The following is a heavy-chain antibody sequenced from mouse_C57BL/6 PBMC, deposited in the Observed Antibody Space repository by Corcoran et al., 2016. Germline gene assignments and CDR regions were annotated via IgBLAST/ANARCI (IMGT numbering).Heavy chain of an antibody. Sequence: QIQLVQSGPELKKPGETVKISCKASGYTFTTYGMSWVKQAPGKGLKWMGWINTYSGVPTYADDFKGRFAFSLETSASTAYLQINNLKNEDTATYFCARPDYGSSSFAYWGQGTPVPVSA. CDR1: GYTFTTYG. V-gene: IGHV9-3*01. J-gene: IGHJ3*01. D-gene: IGHD1-1*01. CDR2: INTYSGVP. CDR3: ARPDYGSSSFAY.